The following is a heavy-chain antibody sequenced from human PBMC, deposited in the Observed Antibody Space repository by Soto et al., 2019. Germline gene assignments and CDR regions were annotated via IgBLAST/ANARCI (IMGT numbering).Heavy chain of an antibody. CDR3: AKDRDHGGVASFLDY. CDR2: ISADGNSK. D-gene: IGHD3-10*01. CDR1: GLTFSKYG. V-gene: IGHV3-30*18. Sequence: GPVLSGGSLRLSCAVSGLTFSKYGMHWVRQAPGRGLEWGAVISADGNSKFSAASVGGRFAISRDDSQNTLSLEMNSSGTGGQAGYYWAKDRDHGGVASFLDYWGLGTLGTVSS. J-gene: IGHJ4*02.